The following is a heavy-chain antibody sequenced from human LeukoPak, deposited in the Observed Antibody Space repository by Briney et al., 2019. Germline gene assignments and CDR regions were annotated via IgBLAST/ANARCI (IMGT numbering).Heavy chain of an antibody. J-gene: IGHJ4*02. CDR1: GFTFSSYG. Sequence: PGGSLRLSCAASGFTFSSYGLHWVRQAPGKGLEWVAVISYDGSNKYYADSVKGRFTICRENSKNTVYLQMNSLRDEDTAVYYCTKAGQWLAPGDYWGQGTLVTVSS. D-gene: IGHD6-19*01. V-gene: IGHV3-30*18. CDR2: ISYDGSNK. CDR3: TKAGQWLAPGDY.